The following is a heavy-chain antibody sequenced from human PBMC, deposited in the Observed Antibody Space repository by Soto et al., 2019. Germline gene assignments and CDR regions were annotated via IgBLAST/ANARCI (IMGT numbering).Heavy chain of an antibody. CDR2: IWYDGSNK. J-gene: IGHJ3*02. Sequence: QVQLVESGGGVVQPGRSLRLSCAASGFTFSSYGMHWVRQAPGKGLEWVAVIWYDGSNKYYADSVKGRFTISRDNSKNTLYLQMNSLRAEDTAVYYCAREGGYCSGGSCPHDAFDIWGQGTMVTVSS. CDR1: GFTFSSYG. V-gene: IGHV3-33*01. CDR3: AREGGYCSGGSCPHDAFDI. D-gene: IGHD2-15*01.